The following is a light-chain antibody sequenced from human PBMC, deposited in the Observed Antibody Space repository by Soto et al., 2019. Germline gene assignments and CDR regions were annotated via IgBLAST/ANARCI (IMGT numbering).Light chain of an antibody. CDR1: SSDVGNYNL. Sequence: QSALTQPASVSGSPGQSIAISCSGTSSDVGNYNLVSWYQQHPGKAPKLIISEGNERPSGISDRFSGSKSGNTASLTISGLQAEDEDDYYCCSYAVGSSYVFGTGTKVTVL. V-gene: IGLV2-23*01. CDR3: CSYAVGSSYV. CDR2: EGN. J-gene: IGLJ1*01.